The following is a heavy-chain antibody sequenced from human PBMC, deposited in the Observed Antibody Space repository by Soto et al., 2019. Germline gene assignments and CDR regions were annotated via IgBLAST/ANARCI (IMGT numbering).Heavy chain of an antibody. CDR2: ISPYNGNT. CDR3: ARDPQFSGSLSGGGDAFDI. Sequence: ASVEVSCKASRYTFPSSAISWVRQAPGQGLEWMGWISPYNGNTHFAQKFQGRVTMATDTSTSTAYMELRSLISDDTAVYYCARDPQFSGSLSGGGDAFDIWGQGTMVTFSS. CDR1: RYTFPSSA. J-gene: IGHJ3*02. V-gene: IGHV1-18*01. D-gene: IGHD1-26*01.